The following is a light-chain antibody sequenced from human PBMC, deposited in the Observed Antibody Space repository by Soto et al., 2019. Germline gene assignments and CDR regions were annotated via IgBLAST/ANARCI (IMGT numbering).Light chain of an antibody. CDR3: MLSYSGPVV. CDR2: DTS. J-gene: IGLJ2*01. CDR1: NGTVTSGHS. V-gene: IGLV7-46*01. Sequence: QAVVTQEPSLTVSPGGTVTLTCGSSNGTVTSGHSPYWFQQKPGQAPRTLIYDTSNKNSWTPARFAGSLLGGKAALTLSSAQPEDEAEYFCMLSYSGPVVFGGGTKLTVL.